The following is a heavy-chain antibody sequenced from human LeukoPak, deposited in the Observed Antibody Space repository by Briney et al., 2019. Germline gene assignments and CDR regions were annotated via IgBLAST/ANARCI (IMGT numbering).Heavy chain of an antibody. CDR3: ARAWIPGRAFDI. CDR1: GGSISSGGYS. D-gene: IGHD5-18*01. CDR2: IYHSGST. V-gene: IGHV4-30-2*01. J-gene: IGHJ3*02. Sequence: PSETLSLTCAVSGGSISSGGYSWSWIRQPPGKGPEWIGYIYHSGSTYYNPSLKSRVTISVDRSKNQFSLKLSSVTAADTAVYYCARAWIPGRAFDIWGQGTMVTVSS.